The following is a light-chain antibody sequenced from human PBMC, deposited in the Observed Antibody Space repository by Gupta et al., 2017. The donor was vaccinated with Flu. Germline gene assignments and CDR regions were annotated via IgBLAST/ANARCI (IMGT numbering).Light chain of an antibody. J-gene: IGKJ3*01. CDR1: QSVSSN. Sequence: EIVMTQSPATLSVSPGERATLSCRASQSVSSNLAWDQQTPGQAPRLLISGASTRATGIPARFSGSGSGSEFTLTISSLQSEDFAGYYGEYVFTFGHGTRVDIK. CDR3: EYVFT. V-gene: IGKV3-15*01. CDR2: GAS.